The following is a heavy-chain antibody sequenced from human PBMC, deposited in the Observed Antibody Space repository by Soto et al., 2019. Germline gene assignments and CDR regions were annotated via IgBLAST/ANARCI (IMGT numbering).Heavy chain of an antibody. D-gene: IGHD6-19*01. CDR3: ARRQWLVGGYYYGMDV. CDR1: GYTFTSYY. Sequence: ASVKVSCKASGYTFTSYYIHWVRQAPGQGLEWMGWISGYNGDTNYAREPQGRVTMTTDTSTSTAYMELMSLRSDDTAVYYCARRQWLVGGYYYGMDVWGQGTTVTVSS. J-gene: IGHJ6*02. CDR2: ISGYNGDT. V-gene: IGHV1-18*04.